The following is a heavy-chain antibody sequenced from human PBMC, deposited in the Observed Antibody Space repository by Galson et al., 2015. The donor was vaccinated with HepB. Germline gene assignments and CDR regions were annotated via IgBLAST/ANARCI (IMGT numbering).Heavy chain of an antibody. CDR1: GGTLRTYY. J-gene: IGHJ4*02. CDR2: INHSGTT. V-gene: IGHV4-34*08. Sequence: SETLSLTCGVYGGTLRTYYWNWIRQSPGKGLEWIGEINHSGTTNYNSSLESRVTISRDTPKNQFFLKLTSVTAADTAVYYCAADYGDFDVFDYWGQGTLVTVSS. D-gene: IGHD4-17*01. CDR3: AADYGDFDVFDY.